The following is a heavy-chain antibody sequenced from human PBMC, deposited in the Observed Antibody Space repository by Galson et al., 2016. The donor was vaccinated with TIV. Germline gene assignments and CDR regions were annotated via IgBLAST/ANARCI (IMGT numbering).Heavy chain of an antibody. CDR1: GGTFSSYA. CDR2: VIPLSGT. D-gene: IGHD3-16*01. CDR3: SRGGHYALDV. J-gene: IGHJ6*02. V-gene: IGHV1-69*13. Sequence: SVKVSCKASGGTFSSYAISWVRQAPGQGLEWMGGVIPLSGTTYARKFRDRLRITVDESTKTTYMDLSNLRSDDTAEYYCSRGGHYALDVWGQGTTVIVSS.